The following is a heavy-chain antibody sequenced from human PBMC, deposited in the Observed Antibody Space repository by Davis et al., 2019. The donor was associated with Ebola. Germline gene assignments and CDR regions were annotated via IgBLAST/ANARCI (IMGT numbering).Heavy chain of an antibody. V-gene: IGHV1-69*06. CDR2: IIPIFGTA. Sequence: SVKVSCKASGYTFTSYGISWVRQAPGQGLEWMGGIIPIFGTANYAQKFQGRVTITADKSTSTAYMELSSLRSEDTAVYYCAREGRGDIVVVPAGDGMDVWGQGTTVTVSS. CDR1: GYTFTSYG. D-gene: IGHD2-2*01. CDR3: AREGRGDIVVVPAGDGMDV. J-gene: IGHJ6*02.